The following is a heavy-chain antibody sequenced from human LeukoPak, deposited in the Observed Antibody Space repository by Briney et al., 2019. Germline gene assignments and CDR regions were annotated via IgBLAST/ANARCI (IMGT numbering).Heavy chain of an antibody. CDR1: GYTFTSYA. CDR2: INPNSGGT. V-gene: IGHV1-2*04. J-gene: IGHJ6*02. Sequence: GASVKVSCKASGYTFTSYAMNWVRQAPGQGLEWMGWINPNSGGTNYAQKFQGWVTMTRDTSISTAYMELSRLRSDDTAVYYCARGGPGGSGYYYGMDVWGQGTTVTVSS. D-gene: IGHD3-16*01. CDR3: ARGGPGGSGYYYGMDV.